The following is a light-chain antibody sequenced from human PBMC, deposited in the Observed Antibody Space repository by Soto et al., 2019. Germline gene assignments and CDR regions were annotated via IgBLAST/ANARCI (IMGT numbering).Light chain of an antibody. V-gene: IGKV1-5*03. J-gene: IGKJ1*01. CDR2: KAS. CDR3: QQYSGIWT. CDR1: QTISSW. Sequence: DIQMTQSPSTLSASVGDRVTITCRASQTISSWLAWYQQKPGKAPKLLIYKASSLESGVPSRFSGSGSGTEFTLTISSLQPEDFATYYCQQYSGIWTFGQGTKVDIK.